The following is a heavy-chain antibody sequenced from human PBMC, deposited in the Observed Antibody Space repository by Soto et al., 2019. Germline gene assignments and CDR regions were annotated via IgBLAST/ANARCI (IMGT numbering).Heavy chain of an antibody. CDR3: AKASSAWYDSKSYYFDD. J-gene: IGHJ4*02. D-gene: IGHD6-19*01. CDR1: GFSFSDYA. V-gene: IGHV3-23*01. Sequence: EVQLLDSGGGLVQPGGSLRLSCAASGFSFSDYAMNWVRQAPGKGPEWVSEISATGGSTFYADFVKGRFTISRDNSKNTLYLHLTSLRDEDTARYYCAKASSAWYDSKSYYFDDWGPGTLVTVSS. CDR2: ISATGGST.